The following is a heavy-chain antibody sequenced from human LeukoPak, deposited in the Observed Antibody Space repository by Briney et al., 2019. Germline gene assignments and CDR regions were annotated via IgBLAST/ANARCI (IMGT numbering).Heavy chain of an antibody. Sequence: GGSLRLSCAASGFTFSDYSMNWVRQTPRKGLEWVSCISGSGSYIYYADSVKGRFTISRDNAKNSLHLQVNSLRAEDTAVYYCVRERFHGSGAPKFDFWGQGTLVTVSS. J-gene: IGHJ4*02. V-gene: IGHV3-21*06. CDR2: ISGSGSYI. D-gene: IGHD3-10*01. CDR3: VRERFHGSGAPKFDF. CDR1: GFTFSDYS.